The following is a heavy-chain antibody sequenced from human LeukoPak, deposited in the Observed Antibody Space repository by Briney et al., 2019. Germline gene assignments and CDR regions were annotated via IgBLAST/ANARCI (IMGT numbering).Heavy chain of an antibody. V-gene: IGHV5-51*01. D-gene: IGHD3-10*01. CDR2: IYPGDSDT. CDR1: GYSFTTNW. CDR3: AGHYGSGSYYIT. J-gene: IGHJ5*02. Sequence: LGESLRISCKGSGYSFTTNWIGWVRQMPGKGLEWVGIIYPGDSDTRYSPSFQGQVTISADKSISTAYLQWSSLKASDTAMYYCAGHYGSGSYYITWGQGTLVTVSS.